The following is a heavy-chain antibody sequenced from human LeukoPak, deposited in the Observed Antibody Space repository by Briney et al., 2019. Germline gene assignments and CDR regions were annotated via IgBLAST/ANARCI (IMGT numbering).Heavy chain of an antibody. CDR1: GGSISNYY. J-gene: IGHJ3*02. V-gene: IGHV4-4*07. D-gene: IGHD5-24*01. CDR2: IYTSAST. Sequence: PSETLSLTCTVSGGSISNYYWSWIRQPAGKGLEWIGRIYTSASTNYNPSLKSRVILSVDASKNQFSLRLSSLTAADTAVYYCARGRYCSATICSGGDAFDIWGQGTVVTVSS. CDR3: ARGRYCSATICSGGDAFDI.